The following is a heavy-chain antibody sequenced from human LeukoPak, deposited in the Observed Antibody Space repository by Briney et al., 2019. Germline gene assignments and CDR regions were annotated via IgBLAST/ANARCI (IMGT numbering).Heavy chain of an antibody. CDR2: IYYSGST. CDR3: ARVHPHIVVVPAASYYYMDV. Sequence: PSETLSLTCTVSGGSTSSSSYYWGWIRQPPGKGLEWIGYIYYSGSTNYNPSLKSRVTISVDTSKNQFSLKLSSVTAADTAVYYCARVHPHIVVVPAASYYYMDVWGKGTTVTVSS. CDR1: GGSTSSSSYY. D-gene: IGHD2-2*01. V-gene: IGHV4-61*05. J-gene: IGHJ6*03.